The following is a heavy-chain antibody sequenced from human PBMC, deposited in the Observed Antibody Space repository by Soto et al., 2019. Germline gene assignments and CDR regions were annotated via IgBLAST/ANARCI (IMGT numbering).Heavy chain of an antibody. J-gene: IGHJ6*02. CDR3: ARDQGITGTTGGMDV. Sequence: SETLSLTCTVCGGSITRGGHFWSWIRQHPGKGLEWIGYIYYSGSAFYNPSLESRVTISVDTSKSQIYLKLTSVTAADTAVYHCARDQGITGTTGGMDVWGQGATVTVSS. V-gene: IGHV4-31*03. CDR2: IYYSGSA. CDR1: GGSITRGGHF. D-gene: IGHD1-7*01.